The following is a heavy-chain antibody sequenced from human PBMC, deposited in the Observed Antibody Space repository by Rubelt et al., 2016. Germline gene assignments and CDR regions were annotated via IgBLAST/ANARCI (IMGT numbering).Heavy chain of an antibody. V-gene: IGHV4-39*01. D-gene: IGHD6-13*01. CDR3: ASSSYSSSWGYFDS. CDR1: SDSITRSAYY. Sequence: QLQLQESGPGLVKPSETLSLTCTVSSDSITRSAYYWVWIRQPPGKGLEWIGSIYYSGSTYYNPSLKSRTTISVDTSQSQFSLKLSSVTAADTAIYYCASSSYSSSWGYFDSWGQGSLVTVSS. J-gene: IGHJ4*02. CDR2: IYYSGST.